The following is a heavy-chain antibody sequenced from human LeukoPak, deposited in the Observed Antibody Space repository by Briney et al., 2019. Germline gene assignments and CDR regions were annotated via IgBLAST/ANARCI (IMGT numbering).Heavy chain of an antibody. CDR1: GFTFDDYA. J-gene: IGHJ4*02. CDR2: ISWNSGSI. D-gene: IGHD5-12*01. V-gene: IGHV3-9*01. Sequence: SGGSLRLSCAASGFTFDDYAMHWVRQAPGKGLEWVSGISWNSGSIAYADSVKGRFTISRDNAKNSLYLLMNSLRAEDTALYYCAKDFGRSAYDRPFDYWGQGTLVTVSS. CDR3: AKDFGRSAYDRPFDY.